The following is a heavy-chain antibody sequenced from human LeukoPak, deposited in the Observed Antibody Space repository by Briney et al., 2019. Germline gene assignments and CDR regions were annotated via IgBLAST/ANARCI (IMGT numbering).Heavy chain of an antibody. CDR2: IYWGDDK. D-gene: IGHD6-13*01. CDR3: AHRRGSSWYDY. Sequence: TLSLTCTVSGDSISSGSWWSWVRQPPGKALEWLAVIYWGDDKRYSPSLKSRLTITKDTSKNQVVLTMTNMDPVDTATYYCAHRRGSSWYDYWGQGTLVTVSS. J-gene: IGHJ4*02. CDR1: GDSISSGSW. V-gene: IGHV2-5*02.